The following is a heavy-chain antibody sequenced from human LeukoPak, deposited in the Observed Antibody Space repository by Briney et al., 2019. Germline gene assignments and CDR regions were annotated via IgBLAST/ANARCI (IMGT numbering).Heavy chain of an antibody. J-gene: IGHJ4*02. CDR2: ISWNSGSI. V-gene: IGHV3-9*01. CDR1: GFTFDDYA. D-gene: IGHD6-19*01. Sequence: PGRSLRLSCAASGFTFDDYAMHWVRQAPGKGLEWVSGISWNSGSIGYADSVKGRFTISRDNAKNSLYLQMNSVRAEDTALYYCAKETAVAGSVDYWGQGTLVTVSS. CDR3: AKETAVAGSVDY.